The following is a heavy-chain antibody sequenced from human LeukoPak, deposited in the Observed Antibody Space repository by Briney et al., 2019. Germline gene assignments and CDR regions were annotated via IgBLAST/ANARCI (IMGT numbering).Heavy chain of an antibody. CDR2: INHSGST. CDR1: GGSFSGYY. J-gene: IGHJ6*04. D-gene: IGHD5-18*01. Sequence: SETLSLTCAVYGGSFSGYYCSWIRQPPGKGLEWIGEINHSGSTNYNPSLKSRVTISVDTSKNQFSLKLSSVTAADTAVYYCARVQLWSPYYYGMDVWGKGTTVTVSS. CDR3: ARVQLWSPYYYGMDV. V-gene: IGHV4-34*01.